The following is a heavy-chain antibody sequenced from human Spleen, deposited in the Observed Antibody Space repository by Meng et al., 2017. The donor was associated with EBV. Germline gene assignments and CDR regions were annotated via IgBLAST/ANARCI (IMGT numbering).Heavy chain of an antibody. CDR1: GGTFRSDA. J-gene: IGHJ4*02. CDR2: LIPKSDAP. CDR3: ASESGRGFTPDY. Sequence: QGQLVQSGAEVKKPGFSVKVSCKTSGGTFRSDAVSWVRQAPGQGLEWLGGLIPKSDAPYYAQKFQDRVTITADESTSTHYMDLRGLKSEDTAVYYCASESGRGFTPDYWGQGTLVTVSS. V-gene: IGHV1-69*01. D-gene: IGHD3-10*01.